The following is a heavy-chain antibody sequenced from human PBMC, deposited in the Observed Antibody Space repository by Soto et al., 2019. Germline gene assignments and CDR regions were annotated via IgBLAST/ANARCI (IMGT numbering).Heavy chain of an antibody. CDR3: ARPEYSSSWFRYYFDY. CDR1: GFTFSSYW. V-gene: IGHV3-7*05. D-gene: IGHD6-13*01. Sequence: GGSLRLSCAASGFTFSSYWMSWVRQAPGKGLEWVANIKQDGSEKYYVDSVKGRFTISRDNAKNSLYLQMNSLRAEDTAVYYCARPEYSSSWFRYYFDYWGQGTLVTVSS. CDR2: IKQDGSEK. J-gene: IGHJ4*02.